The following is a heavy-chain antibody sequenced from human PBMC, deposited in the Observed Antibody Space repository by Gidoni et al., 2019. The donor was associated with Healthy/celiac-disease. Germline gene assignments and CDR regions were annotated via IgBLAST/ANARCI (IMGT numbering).Heavy chain of an antibody. Sequence: EVQLLESVGGLVQPWGSLRLSCSASGFTFSSYAMSWVRPAPGKGLEVVSAISGSGGSTYYADSVKGRFTISRENSKNTLYLQMNSLRAEDTAVYYCAKVVVVVPAAIGLPNYWGQGTLVTVSS. CDR1: GFTFSSYA. CDR3: AKVVVVVPAAIGLPNY. V-gene: IGHV3-23*01. CDR2: ISGSGGST. D-gene: IGHD2-2*01. J-gene: IGHJ4*02.